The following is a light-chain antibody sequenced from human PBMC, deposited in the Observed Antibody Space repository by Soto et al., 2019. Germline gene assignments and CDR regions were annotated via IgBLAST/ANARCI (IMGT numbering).Light chain of an antibody. CDR2: WAS. CDR1: QSVLYSSNHKTY. Sequence: DIVMTQSPDSLAVSLGERATINCKSRQSVLYSSNHKTYLAWYQQRPGPPPKLLIYWASTRESGVPDRFSGSGSGTDVTLTITSLQAEDVAVYYCQQYESTPPTFGQGTKLEIK. CDR3: QQYESTPPT. J-gene: IGKJ2*01. V-gene: IGKV4-1*01.